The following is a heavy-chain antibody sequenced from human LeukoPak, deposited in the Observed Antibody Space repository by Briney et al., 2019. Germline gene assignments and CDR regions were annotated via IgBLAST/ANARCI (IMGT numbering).Heavy chain of an antibody. CDR1: GFTFSSYA. CDR3: AKMNGYFEY. CDR2: ISYDGSDK. D-gene: IGHD1-1*01. Sequence: GRALRLSCAASGFTFSSYAMHWVRQAPGKGLEWVAFISYDGSDKDYADSVKGRFTISRDNSKNMLYLQMSSLRAEDTAVYYCAKMNGYFEYWGQGAQVPVSS. J-gene: IGHJ4*02. V-gene: IGHV3-30*04.